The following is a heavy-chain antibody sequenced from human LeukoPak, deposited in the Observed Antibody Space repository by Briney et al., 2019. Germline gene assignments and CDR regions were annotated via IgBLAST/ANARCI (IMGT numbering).Heavy chain of an antibody. V-gene: IGHV3-21*01. D-gene: IGHD6-13*01. CDR3: ARDESQMYSSSWYGRDAFDI. CDR1: GFTFSSYS. CDR2: ISSSSSYI. J-gene: IGHJ3*02. Sequence: GGSLRLSCAASGFTFSSYSMNWVRQAPGKGLEWVSSISSSSSYIYYADSVKGRFTISRDNAKNSLYLQMNSLRAEDTAVYYCARDESQMYSSSWYGRDAFDIWGQGTMVTVSS.